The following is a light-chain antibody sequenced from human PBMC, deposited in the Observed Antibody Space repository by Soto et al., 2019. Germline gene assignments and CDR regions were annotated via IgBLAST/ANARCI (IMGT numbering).Light chain of an antibody. CDR2: GIS. Sequence: DFQMTQSPSSLSASVGDRVTITCRASQSFSTYLAWYQQKPGKVPKLLISGISTLQSGVPSRFSGSGYGTEFTLTISNLQTEDVATYYCLKYNTAPLTFGGGTKVEIK. CDR1: QSFSTY. CDR3: LKYNTAPLT. J-gene: IGKJ4*01. V-gene: IGKV1-27*01.